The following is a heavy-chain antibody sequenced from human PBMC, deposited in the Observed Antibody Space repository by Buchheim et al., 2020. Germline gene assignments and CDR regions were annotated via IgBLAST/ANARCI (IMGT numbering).Heavy chain of an antibody. Sequence: QVQLVESGGGVVQPGRALRLSCAASGFTFSSYGMHWVRQAPGKGLEWVAVISYDGSNKYYADSVKGRFTISRDNSKNTLYLQMNSLRAEDTAVYYCAKADYSDYVVYYFGMYVSGQGNT. CDR1: GFTFSSYG. CDR2: ISYDGSNK. V-gene: IGHV3-30*18. CDR3: AKADYSDYVVYYFGMYV. D-gene: IGHD4-11*01. J-gene: IGHJ6*02.